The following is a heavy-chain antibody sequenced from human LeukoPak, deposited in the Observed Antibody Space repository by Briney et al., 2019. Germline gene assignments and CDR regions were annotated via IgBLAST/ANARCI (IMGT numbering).Heavy chain of an antibody. V-gene: IGHV1-46*01. J-gene: IGHJ4*02. D-gene: IGHD6-6*01. CDR2: INPSGGST. CDR1: GYTFTGYY. Sequence: ASVKVSCKASGYTFTGYYMHWVRQAPGQGLEWMGIINPSGGSTNYAQKFQGRVAMTRDTSTSTVYMELSSLRSEDTAVYFCARRGLSSDYWGQGTLVTVSS. CDR3: ARRGLSSDY.